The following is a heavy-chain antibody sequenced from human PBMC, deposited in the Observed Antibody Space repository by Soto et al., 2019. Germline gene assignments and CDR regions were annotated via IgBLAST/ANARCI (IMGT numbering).Heavy chain of an antibody. CDR2: ISGSGGSA. Sequence: PGGSLSRSCAASGFTLSSYAMGWVRQAPGKGLEWVSAISGSGGSAYYADSVKGRFTISRDNSKNTLYLQMSSLRAEDTAVYYCAKAKGGPHWGQGTLVTVSS. CDR1: GFTLSSYA. CDR3: AKAKGGPH. J-gene: IGHJ4*02. V-gene: IGHV3-23*01. D-gene: IGHD3-16*01.